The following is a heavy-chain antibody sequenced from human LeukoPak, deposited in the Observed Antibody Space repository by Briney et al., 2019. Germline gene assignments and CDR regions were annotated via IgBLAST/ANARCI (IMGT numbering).Heavy chain of an antibody. CDR1: GFTFSSYA. V-gene: IGHV3-30-3*01. Sequence: GRSLRLSCAASGFTFSSYAMHWARQAPGKGLEWVAVISYDGSNKFYADSVKGRFTISRDNSKNTLFLQMNSLRPEDTAVYYCARVAGYCSSTSCSGGEGAFDIWGQGTMVTVSS. CDR2: ISYDGSNK. CDR3: ARVAGYCSSTSCSGGEGAFDI. J-gene: IGHJ3*02. D-gene: IGHD2-2*01.